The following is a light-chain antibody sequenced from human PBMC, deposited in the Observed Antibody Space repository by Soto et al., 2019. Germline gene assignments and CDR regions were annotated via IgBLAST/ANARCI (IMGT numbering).Light chain of an antibody. J-gene: IGLJ1*01. CDR3: QSYDSSLSQGV. Sequence: QSVLTQPPSVSGAPGQRVTISCTGSSSNIGAGYDVHWYQQLPGTAPKLLIYGNSNRPSGVPDRFSGSKSGTSASLAITGLQAEDEADYNCQSYDSSLSQGVFGTGTKLTVL. CDR2: GNS. V-gene: IGLV1-40*01. CDR1: SSNIGAGYD.